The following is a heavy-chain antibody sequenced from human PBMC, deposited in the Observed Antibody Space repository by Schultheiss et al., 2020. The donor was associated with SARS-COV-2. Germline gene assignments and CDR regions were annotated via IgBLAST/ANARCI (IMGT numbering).Heavy chain of an antibody. V-gene: IGHV3-11*06. D-gene: IGHD3-22*01. CDR2: IRNSGSYT. CDR3: ARGDYFDSTGYYDGFDY. Sequence: GESLKISCAASGFTFSDYYMSWIRQAPGKGLEWVSYIRNSGSYTKYADSVKGRFTISRDNAKNSLYLQVNSLRADDTAVYYCARGDYFDSTGYYDGFDYWGQGTLVTVSS. J-gene: IGHJ4*02. CDR1: GFTFSDYY.